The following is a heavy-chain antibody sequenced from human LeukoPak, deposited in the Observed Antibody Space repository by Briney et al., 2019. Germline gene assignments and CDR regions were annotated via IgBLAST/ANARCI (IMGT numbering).Heavy chain of an antibody. CDR3: ARHTSGTMFSY. CDR2: ISYSGST. Sequence: SETLSLTCTVSGGSISGSSPYWGWIRQPPGKGLEWVGTISYSGSTFYSPSLRGRITISVDTTRKQCSLNLSSVTATDTAVYYCARHTSGTMFSYWGQGALVTVSS. CDR1: GGSISGSSPY. D-gene: IGHD1-1*01. V-gene: IGHV4-39*01. J-gene: IGHJ4*02.